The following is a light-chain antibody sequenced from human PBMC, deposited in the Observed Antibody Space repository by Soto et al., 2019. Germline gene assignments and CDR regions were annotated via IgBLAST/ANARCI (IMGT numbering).Light chain of an antibody. J-gene: IGLJ1*01. V-gene: IGLV2-14*01. Sequence: SALTQPASVSGSPGQSITISCTGTSSDVGGYNYVSWYQQHPGKAPKLMIYGVSNRPSRVSNRFSGSKSGNTAYLTISGLQAEDEADYFCSSYTRSSTPYSFGTGTKVTVL. CDR2: GVS. CDR1: SSDVGGYNY. CDR3: SSYTRSSTPYS.